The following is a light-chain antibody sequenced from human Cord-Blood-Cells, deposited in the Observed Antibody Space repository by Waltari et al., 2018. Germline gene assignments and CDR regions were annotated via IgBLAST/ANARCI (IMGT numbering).Light chain of an antibody. J-gene: IGKJ5*01. CDR1: QSVSSY. CDR3: QQRSNWIT. V-gene: IGKV3-11*01. Sequence: EIVLTQSTATLSLSPGEKDTLSCRASQSVSSYLAWYQQKPGQAPRLLIYDASNRATGIPARFSGSGSGTDFTLTISSLEPEDFAVYYCQQRSNWITFGQGTRLEIK. CDR2: DAS.